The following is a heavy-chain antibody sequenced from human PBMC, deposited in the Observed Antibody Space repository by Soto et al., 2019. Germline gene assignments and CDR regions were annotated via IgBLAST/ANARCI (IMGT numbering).Heavy chain of an antibody. J-gene: IGHJ6*02. CDR1: GYTFTSYG. D-gene: IGHD3-10*01. CDR3: ARGGTFRGVIIGYYYGMDV. CDR2: MNPNSGNT. V-gene: IGHV1-8*02. Sequence: QVQLVQSGAEVKKPGASVKVSCKASGYTFTSYGISWVRQAPGQGLEWMGWMNPNSGNTGYAQKFQGRVTMTRNTSISTAYMELSSLRSEDTAVYYCARGGTFRGVIIGYYYGMDVWGQGTTVTVSS.